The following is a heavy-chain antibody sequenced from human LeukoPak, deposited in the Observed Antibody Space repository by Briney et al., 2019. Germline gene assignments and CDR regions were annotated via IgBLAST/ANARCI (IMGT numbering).Heavy chain of an antibody. J-gene: IGHJ4*02. D-gene: IGHD6-19*01. CDR2: IIPSDGST. V-gene: IGHV1-46*01. Sequence: ASVKVSCKASGYTFTSFHMHWVRQALGQRLEWMGMIIPSDGSTSSEQKLQGRGTMTRETSTRTVYMELSSLRSEDTAAIYCARDSSGWTVDYWGRGTLVTVSA. CDR1: GYTFTSFH. CDR3: ARDSSGWTVDY.